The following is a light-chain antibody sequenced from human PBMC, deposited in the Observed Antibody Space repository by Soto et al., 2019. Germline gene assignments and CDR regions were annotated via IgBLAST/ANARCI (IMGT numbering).Light chain of an antibody. CDR3: QQSFSTLLIT. CDR1: QSINSY. Sequence: DIQMTQSPSSLSASIGDGVTITCRASQSINSYLNWYQQKPGKTPKLLNSAASNLQSGVPSRFSGSGSGTDFTLTISSLQPEDFATYYCQQSFSTLLITFGQGTRLEIK. J-gene: IGKJ5*01. V-gene: IGKV1-39*01. CDR2: AAS.